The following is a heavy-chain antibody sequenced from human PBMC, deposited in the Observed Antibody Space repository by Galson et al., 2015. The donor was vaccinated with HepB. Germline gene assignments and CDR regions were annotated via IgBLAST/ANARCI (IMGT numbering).Heavy chain of an antibody. CDR2: IRYDGSNK. V-gene: IGHV3-30*02. CDR3: AKDQRSSSWLQTYFDY. CDR1: GFTFSSYG. Sequence: SLRLSCAASGFTFSSYGMHWVRQAPGKGLEWVAFIRYDGSNKYYADSVKGRFTISRDNSKNTLYLQMNSLRAEDTAVYYCAKDQRSSSWLQTYFDYWGQGTLVTVSS. J-gene: IGHJ4*02. D-gene: IGHD6-13*01.